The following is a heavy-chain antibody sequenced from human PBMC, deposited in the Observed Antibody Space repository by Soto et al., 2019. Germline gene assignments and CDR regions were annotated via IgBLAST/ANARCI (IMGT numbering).Heavy chain of an antibody. J-gene: IGHJ4*02. CDR2: ISTYNYNT. V-gene: IGHV1-18*01. D-gene: IGHD6-6*01. Sequence: QVQLVQSDAEVKNHGASVKVSCKASGYTFTTYGISWVRQAPGQGLEWMGWISTYNYNTNYAQNLQGRGTMTTDTSTITAYMELTSLRSDDTAVYYCARQEYSVSSRDYWGQGTLVTVSS. CDR1: GYTFTTYG. CDR3: ARQEYSVSSRDY.